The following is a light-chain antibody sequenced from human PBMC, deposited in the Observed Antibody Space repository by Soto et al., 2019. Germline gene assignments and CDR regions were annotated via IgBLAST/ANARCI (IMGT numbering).Light chain of an antibody. CDR2: GAF. CDR1: QSVSSN. CDR3: QQYNNWPIT. J-gene: IGKJ5*01. V-gene: IGKV3-15*01. Sequence: EIVMTQSPATLSVSPGERATLSCRASQSVSSNLAWYQQKPGQAPRLLIYGAFTRATDIPGRFSGSGSGTEFTLTISSLQSEDFAVYYCQQYNNWPITFGQGTRLEIK.